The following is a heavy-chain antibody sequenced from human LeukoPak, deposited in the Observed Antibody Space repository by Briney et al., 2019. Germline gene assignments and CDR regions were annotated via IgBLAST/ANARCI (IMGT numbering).Heavy chain of an antibody. CDR2: ISGSGGST. CDR1: GFTFSSYA. CDR3: AKGEGGNYYYYGMDV. D-gene: IGHD3-16*01. V-gene: IGHV3-23*01. Sequence: GGSLRLSCAASGFTFSSYAMSWVRQAPGKGLEWVSAISGSGGSTYYADSVKGRFTISRDNSENTLYLQMNSLRAEDTAVYYCAKGEGGNYYYYGMDVWGQGTTVTVSS. J-gene: IGHJ6*02.